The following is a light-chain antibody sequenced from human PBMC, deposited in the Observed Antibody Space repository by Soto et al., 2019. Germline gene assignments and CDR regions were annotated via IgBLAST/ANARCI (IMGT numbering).Light chain of an antibody. CDR3: QQYYTTPYT. J-gene: IGKJ2*01. V-gene: IGKV4-1*01. Sequence: DIVMTQSPDSLAVSLGERATINCKSSQSVLYSSDNKNYLTWYQQKPGQPPKLLISWASTRESGVPDRFSGLGYVTHLTRTISRLQAEDGAVYYCQQYYTTPYTFGQGTKLEIK. CDR1: QSVLYSSDNKNY. CDR2: WAS.